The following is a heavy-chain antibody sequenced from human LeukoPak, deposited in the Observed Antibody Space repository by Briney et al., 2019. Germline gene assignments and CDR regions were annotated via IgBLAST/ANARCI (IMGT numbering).Heavy chain of an antibody. D-gene: IGHD1-26*01. CDR2: IKSKTDGGTT. Sequence: KPGGSLRLSCAASGFAFSNAWMSWVRQAPGKGLEWVGRIKSKTDGGTTDYAAPVKGRFTISRDDSKNTLYLQMNSLKTEDTAVYYCATVRWELRDPGDYWGQGTLVTVSS. J-gene: IGHJ4*02. V-gene: IGHV3-15*01. CDR3: ATVRWELRDPGDY. CDR1: GFAFSNAW.